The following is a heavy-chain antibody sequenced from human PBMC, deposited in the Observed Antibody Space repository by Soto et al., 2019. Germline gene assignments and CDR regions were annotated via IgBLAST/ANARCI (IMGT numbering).Heavy chain of an antibody. CDR2: IKDGGYT. V-gene: IGHV4-34*01. D-gene: IGHD5-12*01. CDR3: AGGQGGVVATH. J-gene: IGHJ4*02. Sequence: QVQLQQWGAGLLKPSETLSLNCAVNGGSLSGYYWSWIRQPPGKGLEWIGEIKDGGYTNYSPSLKSXXTXSXXTSNNQFSLRLNSVTAADTGVYYCAGGQGGVVATHWDQGALVTVSS. CDR1: GGSLSGYY.